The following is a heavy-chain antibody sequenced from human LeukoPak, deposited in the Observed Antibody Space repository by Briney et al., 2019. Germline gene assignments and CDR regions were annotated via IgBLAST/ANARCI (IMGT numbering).Heavy chain of an antibody. CDR1: GGSISSSSYY. CDR2: IYYSGST. D-gene: IGHD3-10*01. CDR3: ASIWVVTMVRGVIRFQH. V-gene: IGHV4-39*01. J-gene: IGHJ1*01. Sequence: PSETLSLTCTVSGGSISSSSYYWGWIRQPPGKGLEWIGSIYYSGSTYYNPSLKSRVTISVDTSKNQFSLKLSSVTAADTAVYYCASIWVVTMVRGVIRFQHWGQGTLVTVSS.